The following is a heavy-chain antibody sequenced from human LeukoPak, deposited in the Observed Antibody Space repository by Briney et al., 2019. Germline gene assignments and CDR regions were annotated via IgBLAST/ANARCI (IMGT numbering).Heavy chain of an antibody. J-gene: IGHJ4*02. CDR1: GFTFSSSA. Sequence: GGSLRLSCAVSGFTFSSSAMSWVRQVPGKGLEWVSAIAPSGGSREYADSVKGRFTISRDNSKNTLYLQMNSLRAEDTAVYYCAKDFWSGYYPHYWGQGTLVAVSS. CDR2: IAPSGGSR. D-gene: IGHD3-3*01. CDR3: AKDFWSGYYPHY. V-gene: IGHV3-23*01.